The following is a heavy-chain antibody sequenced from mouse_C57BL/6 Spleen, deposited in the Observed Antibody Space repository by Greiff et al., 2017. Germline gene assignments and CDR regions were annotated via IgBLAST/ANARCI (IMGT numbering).Heavy chain of an antibody. Sequence: VQLQQSGAELARPGASVKLSCKASGYTFTSSSMHWVKQRPGQGLEWIGYINPSSGYNKYNQKFKDKATLTADKSSSTAYMQLSSLTSEDSAVYYCAGAYGGSWYFDVWGTGTTVTVSS. J-gene: IGHJ1*03. V-gene: IGHV1-4*01. CDR1: GYTFTSSS. CDR3: AGAYGGSWYFDV. CDR2: INPSSGYN. D-gene: IGHD1-1*01.